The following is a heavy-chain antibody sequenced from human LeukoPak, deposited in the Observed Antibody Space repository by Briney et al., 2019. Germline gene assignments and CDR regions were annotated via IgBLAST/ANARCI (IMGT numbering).Heavy chain of an antibody. CDR1: GGSISSYY. CDR3: AREFYAWGSYRSGDWFDP. Sequence: SETLSLTCTVSGGSISSYYWSWIRQPAGKGLEWIGRIYTSGSTNYNPSLKSRVTMSVDTSKNQFSLKLSSVTAADTAVYYCAREFYAWGSYRSGDWFDPWGQGTLVTASS. D-gene: IGHD3-16*02. CDR2: IYTSGST. J-gene: IGHJ5*02. V-gene: IGHV4-4*07.